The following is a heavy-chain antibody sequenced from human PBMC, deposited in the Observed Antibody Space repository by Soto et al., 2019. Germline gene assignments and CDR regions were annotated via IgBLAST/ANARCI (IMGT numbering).Heavy chain of an antibody. D-gene: IGHD3-16*01. CDR1: EDSIFGYY. J-gene: IGHJ5*02. V-gene: IGHV4-59*01. CDR2: IHYSGST. Sequence: SETLSLTCIVSEDSIFGYYWSWIRQPPGKGLEWIGYIHYSGSTNYNPSLNSRVTISLDMSKNQFSLRLRSVTAAVSAMYYCARNHYGDPPLNNWFDPWGQGTLVTVSS. CDR3: ARNHYGDPPLNNWFDP.